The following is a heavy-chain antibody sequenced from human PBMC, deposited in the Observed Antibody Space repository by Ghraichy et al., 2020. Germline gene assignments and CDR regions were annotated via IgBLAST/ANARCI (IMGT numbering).Heavy chain of an antibody. CDR1: GFTFSTYA. D-gene: IGHD6-19*01. CDR3: TKESLGQWLGTK. Sequence: GGSLRLSCAASGFTFSTYAMTWVRQAPGKGLEWVSTIHGHGTYTYYTDSVKGRFTIFGDDSENTVYLQMNSLRAEDTAVYYCTKESLGQWLGTKWGQGTLVTVSS. V-gene: IGHV3-23*01. J-gene: IGHJ4*02. CDR2: IHGHGTYT.